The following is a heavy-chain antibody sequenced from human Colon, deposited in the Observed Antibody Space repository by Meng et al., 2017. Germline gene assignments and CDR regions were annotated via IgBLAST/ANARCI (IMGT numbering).Heavy chain of an antibody. CDR3: ARVNGDFDEAWFDP. D-gene: IGHD4-17*01. CDR1: GASVSSDSHY. J-gene: IGHJ5*02. V-gene: IGHV4-61*03. Sequence: QVQLQKSGPGLVGPSETLSLTCTVSGASVSSDSHYWSWFRQSPGKGLEWIGYIYYTGNTNYNPSLASRVSMSLDTSKNHFSLHLTSVTAADTAIYYCARVNGDFDEAWFDPWGQGTLVTVSS. CDR2: IYYTGNT.